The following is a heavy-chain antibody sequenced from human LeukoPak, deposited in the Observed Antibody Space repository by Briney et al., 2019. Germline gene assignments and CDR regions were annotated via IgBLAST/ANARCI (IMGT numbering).Heavy chain of an antibody. CDR3: ARSVAGEYYFDY. CDR2: IGTAGDT. D-gene: IGHD6-19*01. Sequence: GGSLRLSCAASGFTFSSYDMHWVRQATGKGLEWVSAIGTAGDTYYPGSVKGRFTISRENAKNSLYLQMNSLRAGDTAVYYCARSVAGEYYFDYWGQGTLVTVSS. V-gene: IGHV3-13*01. CDR1: GFTFSSYD. J-gene: IGHJ4*02.